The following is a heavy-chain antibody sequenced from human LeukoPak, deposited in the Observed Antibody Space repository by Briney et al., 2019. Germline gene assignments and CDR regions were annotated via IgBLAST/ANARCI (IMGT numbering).Heavy chain of an antibody. CDR1: GGTFSSYA. J-gene: IGHJ4*02. CDR3: AREYSGANTMIVDY. V-gene: IGHV1-69*01. D-gene: IGHD1-26*01. CDR2: IIPIFGTA. Sequence: SVKVSCKASGGTFSSYAISWVRQAPGQGLEWMGGIIPIFGTAKYAQKFQGRVTITADESTSTAYMELSSLRSEDTAVYYCAREYSGANTMIVDYWGQGTLVTVSS.